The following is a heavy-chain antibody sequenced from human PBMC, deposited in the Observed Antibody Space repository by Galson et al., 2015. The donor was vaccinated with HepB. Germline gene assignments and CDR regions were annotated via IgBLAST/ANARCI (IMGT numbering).Heavy chain of an antibody. V-gene: IGHV3-33*01. Sequence: SLRLSCAASGFTFSSYGMHWVRQAPGKGLEWVAVIWYDGSNKYYADSVKGRFTISRDNSKNTLYLQMNSLRAEDTAVYYCASSIAVAGTGFDYWGQGTLVTVSS. J-gene: IGHJ4*02. CDR2: IWYDGSNK. CDR1: GFTFSSYG. D-gene: IGHD6-19*01. CDR3: ASSIAVAGTGFDY.